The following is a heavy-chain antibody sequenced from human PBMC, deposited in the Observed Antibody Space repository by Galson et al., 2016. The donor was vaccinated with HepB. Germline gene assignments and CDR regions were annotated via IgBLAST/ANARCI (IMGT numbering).Heavy chain of an antibody. D-gene: IGHD2-21*01. CDR3: ARGLGGGDDY. J-gene: IGHJ4*02. V-gene: IGHV3-74*01. Sequence: SLRLSCAASGFTFSSYWMHWVRQAPGKGLVWVSRINRDRTSTTYADSVKGRFTVSRDNAKNTLHLQMNSLRAEDTAVYYCARGLGGGDDYWGQGTLVTVSS. CDR1: GFTFSSYW. CDR2: INRDRTST.